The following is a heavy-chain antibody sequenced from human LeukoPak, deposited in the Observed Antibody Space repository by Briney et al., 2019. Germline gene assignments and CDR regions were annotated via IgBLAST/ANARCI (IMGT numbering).Heavy chain of an antibody. CDR1: GFTFSSYA. Sequence: GGSLRLSCAASGFTFSSYAMSWVRQAPGKGLEWVSAISGSGGSTYYADSVEGRFTISRDNSKNTLYLQMNSLRAEDTAVYYCAKDQYSSGWALFDYWGQGTLVTVSS. V-gene: IGHV3-23*01. CDR2: ISGSGGST. D-gene: IGHD6-19*01. CDR3: AKDQYSSGWALFDY. J-gene: IGHJ4*02.